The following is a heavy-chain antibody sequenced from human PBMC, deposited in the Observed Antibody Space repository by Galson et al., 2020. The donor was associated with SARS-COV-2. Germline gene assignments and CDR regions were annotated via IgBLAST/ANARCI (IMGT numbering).Heavy chain of an antibody. CDR1: GGPINSSSYY. Sequence: SETLSLTCTVSGGPINSSSYYWGWIRQPPGKGLEWIGSIYYSGSTSYNPSLKSRVTISVDTSKNQFSLRLRSVTAADTAVYYCASGGWELLNDYWGQGTLVTVSS. D-gene: IGHD1-26*01. CDR3: ASGGWELLNDY. J-gene: IGHJ4*02. V-gene: IGHV4-39*07. CDR2: IYYSGST.